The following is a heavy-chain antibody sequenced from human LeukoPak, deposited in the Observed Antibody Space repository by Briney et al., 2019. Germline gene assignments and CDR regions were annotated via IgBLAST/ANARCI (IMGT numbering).Heavy chain of an antibody. Sequence: GGSLRLPCAASGFTVSSNYMSWVRQAPGKGLEWVSVIYSGGSTYYADSVKGRFTISRDNSKNTLYLQMNSLRAEDTAVYYCARDPPGIAAPGGAFDIWGQGTMVTVSS. J-gene: IGHJ3*02. CDR2: IYSGGST. V-gene: IGHV3-66*01. CDR1: GFTVSSNY. D-gene: IGHD6-13*01. CDR3: ARDPPGIAAPGGAFDI.